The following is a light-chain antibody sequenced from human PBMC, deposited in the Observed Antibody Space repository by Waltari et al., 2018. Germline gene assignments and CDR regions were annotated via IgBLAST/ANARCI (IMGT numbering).Light chain of an antibody. Sequence: QSALTQPASVSGSPGASITISCTGTSSDVGGHNHVSWYQHHPGQAPKPMIHDVNQRPSGVSTRFSGSRSGNTAPLTISGLQDEDEADYYCNSFTDSVTWVFGGGTKLTVL. J-gene: IGLJ3*02. V-gene: IGLV2-14*03. CDR1: SSDVGGHNH. CDR3: NSFTDSVTWV. CDR2: DVN.